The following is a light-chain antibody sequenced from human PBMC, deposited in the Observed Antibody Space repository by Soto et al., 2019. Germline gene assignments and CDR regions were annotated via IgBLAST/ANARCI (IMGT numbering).Light chain of an antibody. CDR3: QQLHDYPIT. J-gene: IGKJ5*01. CDR2: DAS. V-gene: IGKV1-5*01. Sequence: QMPQSPSTLSAAVGASVPLTGTASQSILSWLAWYQHKPGKAPKLLIYDASSLESGVPSRFSGSRSGTDFTLTISSLQPEDFATYYCQQLHDYPITFGQGTRGEIK. CDR1: QSILSW.